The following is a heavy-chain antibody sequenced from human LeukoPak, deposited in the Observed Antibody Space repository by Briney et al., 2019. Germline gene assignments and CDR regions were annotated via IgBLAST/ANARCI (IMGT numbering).Heavy chain of an antibody. J-gene: IGHJ3*02. D-gene: IGHD3-10*01. V-gene: IGHV4-39*01. CDR3: ARPQNVLLWFGEFHDAFDI. CDR1: GGSISSSSYY. Sequence: SETLSLTCTVSGGSISSSSYYWGWIRQPPGKGLEWIGSIYYSGSTYYNPSLKSRVTISVDTSKNQFSLKLSSVTAADTAVYYCARPQNVLLWFGEFHDAFDIWGQGTMVTVSS. CDR2: IYYSGST.